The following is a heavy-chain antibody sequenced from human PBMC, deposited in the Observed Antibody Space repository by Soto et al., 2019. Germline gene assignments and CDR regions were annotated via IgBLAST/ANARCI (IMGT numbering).Heavy chain of an antibody. D-gene: IGHD3-22*01. J-gene: IGHJ4*02. CDR2: TYYRSKWYN. CDR3: AILRDYYDSSGYFSEALDF. Sequence: PSQTLSLTCAISGDRVSSNSAAWNWIRQSPSRDLEWLGRTYYRSKWYNDYAISVKSRLTINPDTSKNQFSLQLNYVTAEVTAVYFCAILRDYYDSSGYFSEALDFWGQGTLVTVSS. V-gene: IGHV6-1*01. CDR1: GDRVSSNSAA.